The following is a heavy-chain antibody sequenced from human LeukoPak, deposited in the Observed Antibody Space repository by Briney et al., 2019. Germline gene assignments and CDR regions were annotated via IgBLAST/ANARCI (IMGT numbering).Heavy chain of an antibody. D-gene: IGHD4-17*01. CDR1: EFTFSTYS. J-gene: IGHJ4*02. CDR3: ARVKFGDYAVEY. CDR2: KSASSDYI. V-gene: IGHV3-21*01. Sequence: GGSLRLSCAASEFTFSTYSMNWVHQAPGKGLEWVASKSASSDYIFYADSVKGRFTMSIDKAKKPLYLQIKSLRGDDPALYYRARVKFGDYAVEYWGQGTLVTVSS.